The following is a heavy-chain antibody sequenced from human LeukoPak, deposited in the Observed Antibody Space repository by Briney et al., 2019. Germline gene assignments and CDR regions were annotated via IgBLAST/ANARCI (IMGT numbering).Heavy chain of an antibody. V-gene: IGHV4-34*01. CDR3: XXXXXXXRXRITMVRGVINVPPRWFDP. J-gene: IGHJ5*02. CDR2: INHSGST. Sequence: SETLSLTCAVYGGSFSGYYWSWIRQPPGKGLEWIGEINHSGSTNYNPSLKSRVTISVDTSKNQFSLKLSTVTAADTAAYYCXXXXXXXRXRITMVRGVINVPPRWFDPWGQGTLVTVSS. D-gene: IGHD3-10*01. CDR1: GGSFSGYY.